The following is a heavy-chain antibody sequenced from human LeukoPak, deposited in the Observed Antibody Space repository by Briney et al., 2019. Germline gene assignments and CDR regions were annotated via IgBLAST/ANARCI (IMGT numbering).Heavy chain of an antibody. CDR2: LIGSSGST. J-gene: IGHJ4*02. Sequence: GGSLRLSCAASGFTFSNYAMNWVRQAPGKGLEWVSILIGSSGSTDYADSVKGRFTISRDTSKNTLFLQMNSLRAEDTAIYYCAKGAYDYIEMGYFDSWGQGTLVTVSS. CDR3: AKGAYDYIEMGYFDS. V-gene: IGHV3-23*01. CDR1: GFTFSNYA. D-gene: IGHD5-12*01.